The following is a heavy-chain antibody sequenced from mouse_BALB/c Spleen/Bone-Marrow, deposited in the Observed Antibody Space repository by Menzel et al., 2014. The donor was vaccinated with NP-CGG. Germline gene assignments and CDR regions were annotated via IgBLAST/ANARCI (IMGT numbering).Heavy chain of an antibody. CDR3: ARNDGYFD. D-gene: IGHD2-3*01. V-gene: IGHV5-9-3*01. Sequence: EVKLMESGGGLVKPGGSLKLSCSASGFTFSNYAMSWVRQTPEKRLEWVATISSGGSYTYCPDSVKGRITISRDNAKNXLYLQMSSLRSEDTAMYYCARNDGYFDWGQGTLVTVSA. CDR1: GFTFSNYA. J-gene: IGHJ3*01. CDR2: ISSGGSYT.